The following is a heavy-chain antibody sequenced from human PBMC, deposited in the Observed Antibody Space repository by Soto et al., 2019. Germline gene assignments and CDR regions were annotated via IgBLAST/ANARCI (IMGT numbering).Heavy chain of an antibody. CDR2: ISSTTNYI. J-gene: IGHJ4*02. Sequence: GGSLRLSCAAYGFTFTRYSMNWVRQPAGKGVEWVSTISSTTNYIYHGDSTKGRFTISRDNAKNSLDLERNSLRAEDMAVYYCARESEDLTSNFDYWGQGTLVTVSS. CDR1: GFTFTRYS. CDR3: ARESEDLTSNFDY. V-gene: IGHV3-21*04.